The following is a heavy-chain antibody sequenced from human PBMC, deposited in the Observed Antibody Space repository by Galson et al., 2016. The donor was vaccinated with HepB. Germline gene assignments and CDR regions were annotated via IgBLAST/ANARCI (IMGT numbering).Heavy chain of an antibody. CDR3: ARDALKESGSPRHFNYYSGMDV. J-gene: IGHJ6*02. V-gene: IGHV3-30*03. CDR1: GFTFNSYG. CDR2: ISYDGRSK. D-gene: IGHD1-26*01. Sequence: SLRLSCAASGFTFNSYGMSWVRQAPGEGLEWVAVISYDGRSKNYADSVKGRFTVSRDNSKNTLYLQMNSLRAEDTAVYYCARDALKESGSPRHFNYYSGMDVWGQGTTVTVS.